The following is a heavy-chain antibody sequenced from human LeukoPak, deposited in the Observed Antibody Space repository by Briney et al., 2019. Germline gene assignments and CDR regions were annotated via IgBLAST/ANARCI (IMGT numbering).Heavy chain of an antibody. CDR1: GGSISSYY. J-gene: IGHJ5*02. Sequence: SETLSLTXTVSGGSISSYYWSWIRQPAGKGLEWIGRIYASGSTNYNPSLKSRVTMSVDTSKSQFSLKLISVTAADTAVYYCARDPRGIVGANHNWFDPWGQRTLVTVSS. D-gene: IGHD1-26*01. V-gene: IGHV4-4*07. CDR3: ARDPRGIVGANHNWFDP. CDR2: IYASGST.